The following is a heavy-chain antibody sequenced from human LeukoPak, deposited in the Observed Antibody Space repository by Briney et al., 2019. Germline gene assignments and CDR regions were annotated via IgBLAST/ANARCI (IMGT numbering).Heavy chain of an antibody. CDR3: ARVPYSSSWEYYFDY. V-gene: IGHV1-46*01. D-gene: IGHD6-13*01. CDR2: INPSGGST. CDR1: GYTFTSYY. Sequence: ASVKVSCKASGYTFTSYYMHWVRQAPGQGLEWMGIINPSGGSTSYAQKFQGRVTMTRDMSTSTVYMELSSLRSEDTAVYYCARVPYSSSWEYYFDYWGQGTLVTVSS. J-gene: IGHJ4*02.